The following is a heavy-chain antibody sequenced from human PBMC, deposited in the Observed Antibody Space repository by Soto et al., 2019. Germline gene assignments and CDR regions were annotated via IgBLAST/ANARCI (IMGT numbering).Heavy chain of an antibody. V-gene: IGHV3-23*01. CDR3: ANPRWESTGACYI. Sequence: GGSLRLSCAASGFTFSSYAMSWVRKAPGKGLEWVSAISGSGGSTYYSNSVKGRFTISRDNSKNTLYLQMNILRAEDTAVDYCANPRWESTGACYIWGPGTMVTVS. CDR2: ISGSGGST. D-gene: IGHD1-26*01. J-gene: IGHJ3*02. CDR1: GFTFSSYA.